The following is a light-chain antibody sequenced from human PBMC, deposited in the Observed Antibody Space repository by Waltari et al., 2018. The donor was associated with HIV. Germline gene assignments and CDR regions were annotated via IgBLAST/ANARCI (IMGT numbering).Light chain of an antibody. CDR2: EVS. J-gene: IGLJ3*02. Sequence: QSTLTQPPSASGSPGQSVTISRTGTSSAVGCNNYFPWYQQHPGKAPKLMIYEVSKRPSGVPDRFSGSKSGNTASLTVSGLQAEDEADYYCNSYAGSNNWVFGGGTKLAVL. CDR3: NSYAGSNNWV. V-gene: IGLV2-8*01. CDR1: SSAVGCNNY.